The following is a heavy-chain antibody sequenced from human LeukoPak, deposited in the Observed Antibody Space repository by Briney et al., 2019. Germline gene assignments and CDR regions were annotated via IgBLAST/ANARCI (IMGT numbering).Heavy chain of an antibody. CDR1: GGSISSYY. Sequence: PSETLSLTCTVSGGSISSYYWSWIRQPAGQGLEWIGRIYASVSTNYNPSLKSRVTMSVDTSKNQFSLKLSSVTAADTAVYYCAREPDYYGSGSYLGDAFDIWGQGTMVTVSS. CDR3: AREPDYYGSGSYLGDAFDI. D-gene: IGHD3-10*01. V-gene: IGHV4-4*07. CDR2: IYASVST. J-gene: IGHJ3*02.